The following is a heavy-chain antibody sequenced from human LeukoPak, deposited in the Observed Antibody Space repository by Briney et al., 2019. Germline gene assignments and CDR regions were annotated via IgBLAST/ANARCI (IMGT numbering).Heavy chain of an antibody. V-gene: IGHV5-51*01. J-gene: IGHJ4*02. CDR1: TGLFTGYW. CDR2: IYPGDSDT. D-gene: IGHD3-22*01. Sequence: GESLKISCKGSTGLFTGYWIGWVRQMPGKGLEWMGIIYPGDSDTRYSPSFQGQVTISADKSISTAYLQWSSLKASDTAMYYCARTYYYDSSGYYTYYFDYWGQGTLVTVSS. CDR3: ARTYYYDSSGYYTYYFDY.